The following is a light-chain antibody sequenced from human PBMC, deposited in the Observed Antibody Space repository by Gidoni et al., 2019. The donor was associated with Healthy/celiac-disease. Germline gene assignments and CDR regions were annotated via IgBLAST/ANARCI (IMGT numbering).Light chain of an antibody. V-gene: IGKV1-33*01. CDR2: DAS. Sequence: DIQMTQSPSSLSASVGDRVTIPCQASQDISNYLNWYQQKPGKAPKLLIYDASNLEKGVPSRFSGSGSGTDFTVTISSLQPEDIATYYCQQYDNLPITFGQGTRLEIK. CDR3: QQYDNLPIT. J-gene: IGKJ5*01. CDR1: QDISNY.